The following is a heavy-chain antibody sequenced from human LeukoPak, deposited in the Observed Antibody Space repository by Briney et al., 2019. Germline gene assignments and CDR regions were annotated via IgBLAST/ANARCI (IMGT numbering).Heavy chain of an antibody. V-gene: IGHV3-23*01. CDR2: VSGSGSST. CDR3: ASKGSSGSYYY. J-gene: IGHJ4*02. D-gene: IGHD1-26*01. Sequence: GGSLRLSCAASGFIFSSHAMNWVRQAPGKGLEWVSGVSGSGSSTFYADSMKGRFTISRDNSKNILYLQMNSLRAEDTAVYYCASKGSSGSYYYWGQGTLVTVSS. CDR1: GFIFSSHA.